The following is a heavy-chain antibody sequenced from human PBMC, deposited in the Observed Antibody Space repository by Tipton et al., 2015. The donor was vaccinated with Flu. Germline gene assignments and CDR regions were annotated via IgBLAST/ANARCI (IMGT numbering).Heavy chain of an antibody. V-gene: IGHV4-38-2*02. CDR2: IYHSWGT. D-gene: IGHD1-1*01. CDR3: AGDNNINWFFD. Sequence: TLSLTCAVSGDYINRASYWGWIRQPPGKGLEWIGTIYHSWGTYYNPSLKSRVTISLDTSQSQFSLKLYSVTAADTAVYYCAGDNNINWFFDWGQGTLVTVSS. J-gene: IGHJ4*02. CDR1: GDYINRASY.